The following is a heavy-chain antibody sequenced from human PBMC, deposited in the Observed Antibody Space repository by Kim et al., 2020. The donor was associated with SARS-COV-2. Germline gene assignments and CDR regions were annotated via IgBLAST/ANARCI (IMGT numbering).Heavy chain of an antibody. V-gene: IGHV4-59*01. CDR1: GVSISDYY. CDR2: IYHSGIT. CDR3: ARERRGYSSGWHNGLLDY. D-gene: IGHD6-19*01. Sequence: SETLSLTCNVSGVSISDYYWSWIRQPPGKGLEWIGYIYHSGITNYNPPLNSRVTISVDTSKNQFSLKLTSVTPADTAVYYCARERRGYSSGWHNGLLDY. J-gene: IGHJ4*01.